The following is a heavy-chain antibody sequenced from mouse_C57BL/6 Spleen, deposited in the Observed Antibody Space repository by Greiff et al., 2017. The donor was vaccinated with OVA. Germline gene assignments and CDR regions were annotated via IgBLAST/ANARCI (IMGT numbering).Heavy chain of an antibody. CDR1: GFTFSDYG. Sequence: EVQVVESGGGLVKPGGSLKLSCAASGFTFSDYGMHWVRQAPEKGLEWVAYISSGSSTIYYADTVKGRFTISRDNAKNTLFLQMTSLRSEDTAMYYCARPYYYGSSYYFDYWGQGTTLTVSS. V-gene: IGHV5-17*01. CDR2: ISSGSSTI. D-gene: IGHD1-1*01. J-gene: IGHJ2*01. CDR3: ARPYYYGSSYYFDY.